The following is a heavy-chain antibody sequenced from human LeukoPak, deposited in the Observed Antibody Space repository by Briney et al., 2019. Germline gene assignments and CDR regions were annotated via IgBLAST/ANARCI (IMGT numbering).Heavy chain of an antibody. CDR1: GFTFISSA. J-gene: IGHJ4*02. V-gene: IGHV1-58*01. Sequence: TSVKVSCKTSGFTFISSAVQWVRQARGQRLEWIGWIVVGSGNTNYAQKFQERVTITRDMSTSTAYMELSSLISEDTAVYYCAADPSYSSGYRYYFDYWGQGTLVTVSS. D-gene: IGHD3-22*01. CDR3: AADPSYSSGYRYYFDY. CDR2: IVVGSGNT.